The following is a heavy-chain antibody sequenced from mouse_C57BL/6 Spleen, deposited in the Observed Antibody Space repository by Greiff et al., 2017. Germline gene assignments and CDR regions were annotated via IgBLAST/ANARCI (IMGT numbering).Heavy chain of an antibody. D-gene: IGHD1-1*01. Sequence: QVQLQQPGAELVMPGASVKLSCKASGYTFTSYWMHWVKQRPGQGLEWIGEIDPSDSYTNYNQKFKGKSTLTVDKSSSTAYMQLSSLTSEDSAVYYCARYYGGGCAYWGHETLVTVSA. CDR2: IDPSDSYT. J-gene: IGHJ3*01. V-gene: IGHV1-69*01. CDR1: GYTFTSYW. CDR3: ARYYGGGCAY.